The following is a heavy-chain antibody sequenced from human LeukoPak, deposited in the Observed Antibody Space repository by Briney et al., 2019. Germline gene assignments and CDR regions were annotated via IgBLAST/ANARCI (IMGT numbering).Heavy chain of an antibody. D-gene: IGHD3-10*01. CDR3: VCYYYGWGSRRRDY. CDR2: ISSSSSYT. J-gene: IGHJ4*02. CDR1: GFTFSDAY. V-gene: IGHV3-11*03. Sequence: GGSLRLSCSASGFTFSDAYMGWIRQAPGKGLEWVSYISSSSSYTNYADSVKGQFTISRDNAKNSLYLQMNSLRAEDTAVYYCVCYYYGWGSRRRDYWGQGTLVTVSS.